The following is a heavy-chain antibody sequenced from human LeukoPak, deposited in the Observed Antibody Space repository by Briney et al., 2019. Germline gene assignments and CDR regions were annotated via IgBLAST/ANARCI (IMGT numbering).Heavy chain of an antibody. D-gene: IGHD2-2*01. J-gene: IGHJ4*02. CDR1: GGSFSGYY. CDR3: ASLIPRDIVVVPAATDY. Sequence: KASETLSLTCAVYGGSFSGYYWSWIRQPPGKGLEWIGEINHSGSTNYNPSLKSRVTISVDTSKNQFSLKLSSVTAADTAVYYCASLIPRDIVVVPAATDYWGPGTLVTVSS. CDR2: INHSGST. V-gene: IGHV4-34*01.